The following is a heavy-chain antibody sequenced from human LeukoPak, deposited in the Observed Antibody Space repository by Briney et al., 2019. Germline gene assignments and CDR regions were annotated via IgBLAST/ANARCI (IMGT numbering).Heavy chain of an antibody. D-gene: IGHD3-22*01. CDR1: GFTFDDYA. CDR3: AKDRAYYYETYSFDY. CDR2: ISWNSGSI. Sequence: GRSLRLPCAASGFTFDDYAMHWVRQAPGKGMEWVSGISWNSGSIGYADSVKGRFTISRDNAKNSLYLQMNSLRAEDTALYYCAKDRAYYYETYSFDYWGQGTLVTVSS. V-gene: IGHV3-9*01. J-gene: IGHJ4*02.